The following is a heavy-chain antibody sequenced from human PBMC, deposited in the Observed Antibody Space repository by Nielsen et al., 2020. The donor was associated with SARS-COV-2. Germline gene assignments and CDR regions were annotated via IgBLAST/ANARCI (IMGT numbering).Heavy chain of an antibody. CDR2: ISSSSSTI. Sequence: GESLKISCTASGFTFGDYAMNWVRQAPGKGLEWVSYISSSSSTIYYADSVKGRFTISRDNAKNSLYLQMNSLRAEDTAVYYCARGSPDYWGQGTLVTVSS. J-gene: IGHJ4*02. V-gene: IGHV3-48*01. CDR1: GFTFGDYA. CDR3: ARGSPDY.